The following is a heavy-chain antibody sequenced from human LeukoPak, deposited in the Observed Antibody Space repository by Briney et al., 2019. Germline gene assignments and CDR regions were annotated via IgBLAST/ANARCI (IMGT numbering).Heavy chain of an antibody. CDR2: IYYSGST. CDR3: ARGSGIVGATTDYYYYYYMDV. J-gene: IGHJ6*03. D-gene: IGHD1-26*01. Sequence: SETLSLTCSVSGGAISRYYWSWIRQPPGKGLEWIGYIYYSGSTDCNPSLKSRVTISVDTSKNQFSLKLSSVTAADTAVYYCARGSGIVGATTDYYYYYYMDVWGKGTTVTISS. CDR1: GGAISRYY. V-gene: IGHV4-59*01.